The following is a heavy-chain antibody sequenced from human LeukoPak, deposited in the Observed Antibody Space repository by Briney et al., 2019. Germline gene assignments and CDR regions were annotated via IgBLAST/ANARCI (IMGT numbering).Heavy chain of an antibody. D-gene: IGHD3-3*01. CDR3: ARGWEGYYDFWSGYYTSDAFDI. CDR2: IYTSGST. CDR1: GGSISSYY. V-gene: IGHV4-4*07. J-gene: IGHJ3*02. Sequence: PSETLSLTCTVSGGSISSYYWSWIRQPAGKGLEWIGRIYTSGSTNYNPSLKSRVTMSVDTSKNQFSLKLSSVTAADTAVYYCARGWEGYYDFWSGYYTSDAFDIWGQGTMVTVSS.